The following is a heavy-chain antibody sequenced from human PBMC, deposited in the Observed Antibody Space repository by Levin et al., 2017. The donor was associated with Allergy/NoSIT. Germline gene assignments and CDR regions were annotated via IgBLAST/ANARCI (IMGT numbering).Heavy chain of an antibody. Sequence: GESLKISCKVSGYTLTELSMHWVRQAPGKGLEWMGGFDPEDGETIYAQKFQGRVTMTEDTSTDTAYMELSSLRSEDTAVYYCATVDPRGNWNENAFDIWGQGTMVTVSS. CDR3: ATVDPRGNWNENAFDI. V-gene: IGHV1-24*01. D-gene: IGHD1-1*01. CDR2: FDPEDGET. J-gene: IGHJ3*02. CDR1: GYTLTELS.